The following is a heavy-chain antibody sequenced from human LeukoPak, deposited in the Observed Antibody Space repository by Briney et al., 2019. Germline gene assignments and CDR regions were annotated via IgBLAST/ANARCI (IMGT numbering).Heavy chain of an antibody. D-gene: IGHD2-2*01. CDR3: AKAPLIVVVPAATLLDY. J-gene: IGHJ4*02. V-gene: IGHV3-23*01. CDR2: ISGSGGST. CDR1: GFTFSSYA. Sequence: GGSLRLSCAASGFTFSSYAMSWVRQAPGKELEWVSAISGSGGSTYYADSVKGRFTISRDNSKNTLYLQMNSLRAEDTAVYYCAKAPLIVVVPAATLLDYWGQGTLVTVSS.